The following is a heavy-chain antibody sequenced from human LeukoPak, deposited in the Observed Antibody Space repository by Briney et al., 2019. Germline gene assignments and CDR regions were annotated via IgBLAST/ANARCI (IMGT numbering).Heavy chain of an antibody. CDR2: IYHSGST. V-gene: IGHV4-38-2*02. CDR3: ARSLHLTPGWNYRYYYYYMDV. CDR1: GYSISSGYY. Sequence: SETLSLTCTVSGYSISSGYYWGWIRQPPGKGLGWIGSIYHSGSTYYNPSLKSRVTISVDTSKNQFSLKLSSVTAADTAVYYCARSLHLTPGWNYRYYYYYMDVWGKGTTVTVSS. J-gene: IGHJ6*03. D-gene: IGHD1-7*01.